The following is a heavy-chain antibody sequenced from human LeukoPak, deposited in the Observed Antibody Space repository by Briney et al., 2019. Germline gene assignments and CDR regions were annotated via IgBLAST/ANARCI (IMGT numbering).Heavy chain of an antibody. Sequence: GGSLRLSCAASGITFSNTWMSWARQAPGKGLEWVGRIKSKTDGGTTDYAAPVKDRFTISRDDSKNTLYLQMNSLKTEDTAVYYCARYSSGWYVLWDYWGQGTLVTVSS. J-gene: IGHJ4*02. CDR2: IKSKTDGGTT. V-gene: IGHV3-15*01. CDR1: GITFSNTW. CDR3: ARYSSGWYVLWDY. D-gene: IGHD6-19*01.